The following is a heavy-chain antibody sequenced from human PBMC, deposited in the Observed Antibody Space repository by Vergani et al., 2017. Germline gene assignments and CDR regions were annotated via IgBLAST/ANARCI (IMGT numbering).Heavy chain of an antibody. D-gene: IGHD3-22*01. CDR2: IYYSGST. Sequence: QVQLQESGPGLVKPSQTLSLTCTVSGGSISSGDYYWSWIRQPPGKGLEWIGYIYYSGSTYYNPYLKSRGTISVDTSKNQFSLKLSSVPAADTAVYYCARALQDSSGYYYVPYYFDYWGQGTLVTVSS. CDR1: GGSISSGDYY. CDR3: ARALQDSSGYYYVPYYFDY. V-gene: IGHV4-30-4*01. J-gene: IGHJ4*02.